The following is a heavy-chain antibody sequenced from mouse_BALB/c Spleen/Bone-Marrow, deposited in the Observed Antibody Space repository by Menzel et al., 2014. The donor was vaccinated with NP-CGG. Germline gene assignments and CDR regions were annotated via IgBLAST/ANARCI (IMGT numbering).Heavy chain of an antibody. Sequence: EVHLVESGGGLVKPGGSLKLSCAASGFTFSDYYMYWVRQTPEKRLEWVATISDGGSYTYYPDSVKGRFTISRDNAKNNLYLQMSSLKSEDTAMYYCARGRIYYDYDVGDYWGQGTTLTVSS. CDR3: ARGRIYYDYDVGDY. J-gene: IGHJ2*01. CDR1: GFTFSDYY. V-gene: IGHV5-4*02. D-gene: IGHD2-4*01. CDR2: ISDGGSYT.